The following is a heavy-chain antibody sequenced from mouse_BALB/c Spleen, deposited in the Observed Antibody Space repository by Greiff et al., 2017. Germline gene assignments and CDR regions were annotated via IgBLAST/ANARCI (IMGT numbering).Heavy chain of an antibody. CDR1: GYSFTSYW. CDR2: IDPSDSET. V-gene: IGHV1S126*01. D-gene: IGHD2-3*01. Sequence: VQLQQSGPQLVRPGASVKISCEASGYSFTSYWMHWVKQRPGQGLEWIGMIDPSDSETRLNQKFKDKATLTVDKSSSTAYMQLSSPTSEDSAVYYCAREGDGYYLDYWGQGTSVTVSS. J-gene: IGHJ4*01. CDR3: AREGDGYYLDY.